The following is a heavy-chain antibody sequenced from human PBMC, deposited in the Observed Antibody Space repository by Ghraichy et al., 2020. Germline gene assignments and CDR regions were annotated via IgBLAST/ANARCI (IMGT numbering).Heavy chain of an antibody. CDR1: GFTFSSYS. V-gene: IGHV3-21*01. J-gene: IGHJ4*02. CDR3: ARDGEVYYGSGRTFDY. CDR2: ISSSSSYI. Sequence: GGSLRLSCAASGFTFSSYSMNWVRQAPGKGLEWVSSISSSSSYIYYADSVKGRFTISRDNAKNSLYLQMNSLRAEDTAVYYCARDGEVYYGSGRTFDYWGQGTLVTVSS. D-gene: IGHD3-10*01.